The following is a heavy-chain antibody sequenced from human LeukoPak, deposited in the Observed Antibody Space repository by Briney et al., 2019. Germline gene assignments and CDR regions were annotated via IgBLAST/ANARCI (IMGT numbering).Heavy chain of an antibody. D-gene: IGHD6-6*01. CDR2: IYYTGST. Sequence: PSETLSLTCSVSGGSIISYYWSWIRQPPGKGLEWIGYIYYTGSTNYNPSLKSRVTISVDTSKNQFSLKLSSVTAADTAVYHCARHPYSSSSGFDYWGQGTLVTVSS. J-gene: IGHJ4*02. CDR1: GGSIISYY. CDR3: ARHPYSSSSGFDY. V-gene: IGHV4-59*08.